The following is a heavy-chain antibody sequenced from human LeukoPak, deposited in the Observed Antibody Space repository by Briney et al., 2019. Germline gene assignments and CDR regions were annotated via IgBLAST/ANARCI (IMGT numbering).Heavy chain of an antibody. V-gene: IGHV4-39*07. Sequence: SETLSLTCNVVGGFISDTSHYWAWIRQPPGKGREWIGTFYKTGDTYYEPSLKRRVTISGDTSQNHLSLRLTSVTAADTAVYYCARGYSHYYIDVWGKGTTVTVSS. CDR1: GGFISDTSHY. CDR3: ARGYSHYYIDV. J-gene: IGHJ6*03. CDR2: FYKTGDT.